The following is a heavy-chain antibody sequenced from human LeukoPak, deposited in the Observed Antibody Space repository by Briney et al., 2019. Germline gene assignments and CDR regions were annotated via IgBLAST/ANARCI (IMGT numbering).Heavy chain of an antibody. D-gene: IGHD3-22*01. Sequence: GGSLRLSCAASGFTFSSYAMTWVRQAPGKGLEWVSAIIGSGGSGNTYYVDSVKGRFTISRDNSKNTLYLQMNSLRAEDTAVYYCAKDRGQGYDSSGYYPWYFDLWGRGTLVTVSS. V-gene: IGHV3-23*01. CDR1: GFTFSSYA. J-gene: IGHJ2*01. CDR3: AKDRGQGYDSSGYYPWYFDL. CDR2: IIGSGGSGNT.